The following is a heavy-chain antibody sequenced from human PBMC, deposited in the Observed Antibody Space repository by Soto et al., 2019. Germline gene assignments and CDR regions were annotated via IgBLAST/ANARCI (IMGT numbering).Heavy chain of an antibody. CDR3: AREMAGLGGEYDY. CDR2: ISGSSGNA. V-gene: IGHV1-18*01. J-gene: IGHJ4*02. D-gene: IGHD3-16*01. Sequence: QVQLVQSGAEVKNPGASVKVSCKTSGYTFTKYGVGWVRQAPGQGLELMGWISGSSGNANYAEKVQGRITLTTDTSTSTAYIQLRSLRSDYTAVYYCAREMAGLGGEYDYWGQGTLVTVSS. CDR1: GYTFTKYG.